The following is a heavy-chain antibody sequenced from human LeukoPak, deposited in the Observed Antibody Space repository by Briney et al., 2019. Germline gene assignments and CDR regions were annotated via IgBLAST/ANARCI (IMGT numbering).Heavy chain of an antibody. Sequence: PSETLSLTCAVYGGSFSGYYWSWIRQPPGKGLEWIGEINHSGSTNYNPSLKSRVTISVDTSKNQFSLKLSSVTAADTAVYYCARGMVVVVAATGGYYYYGMDVWGQGTTVTVSS. D-gene: IGHD2-15*01. CDR1: GGSFSGYY. CDR2: INHSGST. CDR3: ARGMVVVVAATGGYYYYGMDV. V-gene: IGHV4-34*01. J-gene: IGHJ6*02.